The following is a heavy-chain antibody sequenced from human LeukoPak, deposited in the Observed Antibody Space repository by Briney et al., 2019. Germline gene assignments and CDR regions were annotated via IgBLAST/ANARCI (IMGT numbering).Heavy chain of an antibody. CDR2: MNPSSGNT. Sequence: GASVKVSCKASGYTFINYDINWVRQATGQGLEWMGWMNPSSGNTGYAQKFQGRVTMTRNTSISTAYMELSSLRSEDTAVYYCAIDTNNWYKYFDPWGQGTLVTVSS. V-gene: IGHV1-8*01. CDR1: GYTFINYD. CDR3: AIDTNNWYKYFDP. J-gene: IGHJ5*02. D-gene: IGHD1-1*01.